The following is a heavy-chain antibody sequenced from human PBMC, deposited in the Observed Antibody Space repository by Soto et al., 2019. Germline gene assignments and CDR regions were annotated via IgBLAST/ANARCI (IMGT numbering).Heavy chain of an antibody. J-gene: IGHJ6*03. CDR1: GFTFSSYD. CDR3: ASGDYYYLDV. D-gene: IGHD2-15*01. Sequence: GGSLRLSCAAFGFTFSSYDMHWVRQAPGKGLEWVAVISYDGSNKDYADSVKGRFTISRDNSKNTLYLQMNSLRAEDTAVYYCASGDYYYLDVWGKATTVTVSS. V-gene: IGHV3-30*03. CDR2: ISYDGSNK.